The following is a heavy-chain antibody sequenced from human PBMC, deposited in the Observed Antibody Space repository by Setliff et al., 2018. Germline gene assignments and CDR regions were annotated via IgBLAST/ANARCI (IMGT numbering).Heavy chain of an antibody. D-gene: IGHD3-10*01. CDR2: FSDSGII. J-gene: IGHJ1*01. CDR1: GGSMNFYY. Sequence: PSETLSLTCTVSGGSMNFYYWTWIRQPPGKGLEWIGSFSDSGIIDYSPSLKSRVSISLDTSQSQFSLKLTSVTAADTAVYYCARVDFTMIQGVLGLWGQGTLVTVSS. CDR3: ARVDFTMIQGVLGL. V-gene: IGHV4-59*12.